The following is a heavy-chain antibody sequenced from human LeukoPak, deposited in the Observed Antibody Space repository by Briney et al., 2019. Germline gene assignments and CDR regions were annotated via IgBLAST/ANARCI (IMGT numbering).Heavy chain of an antibody. V-gene: IGHV1-58*01. J-gene: IGHJ4*02. CDR3: AAVSSSSLGFDY. CDR2: IVVGSGNT. CDR1: GFTFTSSA. D-gene: IGHD6-6*01. Sequence: SVKVSCKASGFTFTSSAVQWVRQARGHRLEWIGWIVVGSGNTNYAQKFQERVTITRDMSTSTAYIELSRLRSEDTAVYYCAAVSSSSLGFDYWGQGTLVTVSS.